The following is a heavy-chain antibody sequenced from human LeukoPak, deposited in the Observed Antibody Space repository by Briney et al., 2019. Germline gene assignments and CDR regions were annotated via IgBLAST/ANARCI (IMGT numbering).Heavy chain of an antibody. V-gene: IGHV3-21*01. Sequence: PGGSLRLSCAASGFTFSSYSMNWVRQAPGKGLEWVSSISSSSSYIYYADSVKGRFTISRDNAKNSLYLQMNSLGAEDTAVYYCATISPYYDILTGYLGRDYWGQGTLVTVSS. CDR2: ISSSSSYI. CDR1: GFTFSSYS. CDR3: ATISPYYDILTGYLGRDY. D-gene: IGHD3-9*01. J-gene: IGHJ4*02.